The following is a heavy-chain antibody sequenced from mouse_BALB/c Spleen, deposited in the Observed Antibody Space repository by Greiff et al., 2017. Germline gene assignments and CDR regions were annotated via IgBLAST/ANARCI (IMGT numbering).Heavy chain of an antibody. Sequence: LVQTWASVTISCKASGYSFTGYYMHWVKQSRGKSLEWLGYISCYNGATSYNQKFTGKATFTVDTSSSTVYMQFNSLTSEDSEVYYCERGGTRITEGFAYWGQGTLVTVSA. CDR2: ISCYNGAT. J-gene: IGHJ3*01. V-gene: IGHV1S34*01. D-gene: IGHD2-4*01. CDR1: GYSFTGYY. CDR3: ERGGTRITEGFAY.